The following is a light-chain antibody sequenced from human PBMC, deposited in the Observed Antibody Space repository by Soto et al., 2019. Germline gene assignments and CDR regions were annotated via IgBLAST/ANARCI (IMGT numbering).Light chain of an antibody. CDR3: SSYISSSTLV. Sequence: QSALTQPASVSGSPGQSITISCTGTSSDVGGYNYVSWYQQHPGKAPKLMIYEVSNRPSGVSNRFSGSKSGNTASLTISGLQAEDEADYYCSSYISSSTLVFGTGTKPPS. CDR2: EVS. CDR1: SSDVGGYNY. J-gene: IGLJ1*01. V-gene: IGLV2-14*01.